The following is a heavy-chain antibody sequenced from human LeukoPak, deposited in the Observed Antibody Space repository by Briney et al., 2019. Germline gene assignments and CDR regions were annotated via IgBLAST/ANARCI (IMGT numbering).Heavy chain of an antibody. Sequence: GGSLTLSCAASGFTISSYAMSWVRQPPGKGLEWVSAISGSGGSTYYAASVKGRFTISRDNSKNTLYLQMNSLRAEDTAVYYCAKTPPVAGVFGWGQGTLVTVSS. J-gene: IGHJ4*02. CDR2: ISGSGGST. CDR1: GFTISSYA. CDR3: AKTPPVAGVFG. D-gene: IGHD2-15*01. V-gene: IGHV3-23*01.